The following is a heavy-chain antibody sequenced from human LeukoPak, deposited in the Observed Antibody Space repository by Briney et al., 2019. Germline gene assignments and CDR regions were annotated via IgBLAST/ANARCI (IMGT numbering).Heavy chain of an antibody. CDR2: INPNSGGT. D-gene: IGHD2-2*01. V-gene: IGHV1-2*02. Sequence: ASVKVSCKASGYTFTGYYMHWVRQAPGQGLEWMGWINPNSGGTNYAQNFQGRVTMTRDTSITTAYLELSSLRSDDTAVYYCAREAHCSSASCETDFWGQGTLVTVSS. CDR3: AREAHCSSASCETDF. CDR1: GYTFTGYY. J-gene: IGHJ4*02.